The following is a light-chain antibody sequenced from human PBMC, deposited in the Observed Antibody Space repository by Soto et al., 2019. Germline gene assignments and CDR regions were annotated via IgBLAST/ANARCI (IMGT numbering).Light chain of an antibody. V-gene: IGLV2-14*01. Sequence: QSVLTQPASVPGSPGQSITISCTGTSSDVGSFNYVSWYQHHPGKAPKLMVYVVIKRPSGVSNRFSGSKSGNTASLTISGLQAEDEADYYCSSYTSSYTLIFGGGTKSPS. CDR1: SSDVGSFNY. CDR2: VVI. CDR3: SSYTSSYTLI. J-gene: IGLJ2*01.